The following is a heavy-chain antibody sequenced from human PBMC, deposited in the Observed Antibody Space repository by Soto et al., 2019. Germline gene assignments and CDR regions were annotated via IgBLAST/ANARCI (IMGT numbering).Heavy chain of an antibody. V-gene: IGHV4-59*01. CDR1: GGSISSYY. Sequence: SETLSLTCTVSGGSISSYYWSWIRQPPGKGLEWIGYIYYSGSTNYNPSLKSRVTISVDTSKNQFSLKLSSVTAADTAVYYCATSHSSSWYRGVDSFGVSFDYWGQGTLVTVSS. J-gene: IGHJ4*02. CDR3: ATSHSSSWYRGVDSFGVSFDY. CDR2: IYYSGST. D-gene: IGHD6-13*01.